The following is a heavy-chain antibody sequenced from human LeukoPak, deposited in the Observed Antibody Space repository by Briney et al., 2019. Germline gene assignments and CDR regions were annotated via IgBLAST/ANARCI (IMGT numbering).Heavy chain of an antibody. D-gene: IGHD1-26*01. CDR1: GFTFSSYS. J-gene: IGHJ6*03. V-gene: IGHV3-21*01. CDR2: ISSSSSYI. Sequence: GSLRLSCAASGFTFSSYSMNWVRQAPGKGLEWVSSISSSSSYIYYADSVKGRFTISRDNAKNSLYLQMNSLRAEDTAVYYCARDLSVGGSYMDVWGKGTTVTISS. CDR3: ARDLSVGGSYMDV.